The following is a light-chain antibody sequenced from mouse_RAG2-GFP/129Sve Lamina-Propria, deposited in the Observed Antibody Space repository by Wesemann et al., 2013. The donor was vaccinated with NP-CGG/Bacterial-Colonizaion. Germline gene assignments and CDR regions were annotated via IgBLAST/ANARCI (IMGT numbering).Light chain of an antibody. CDR2: HAS. Sequence: DIVLTQSPASLAMSLGKRATISCRASESVSIIGTNLIHWYQQKPGQPPKLLIYHASNLETGVPARFSGSGSRTDFTLTIDPVEEDDVAIYYCLQSRKIPRTFGGGTKLEIK. J-gene: IGKJ1*01. CDR1: ESVSIIGTNL. V-gene: IGKV3-9*01. CDR3: LQSRKIPRT.